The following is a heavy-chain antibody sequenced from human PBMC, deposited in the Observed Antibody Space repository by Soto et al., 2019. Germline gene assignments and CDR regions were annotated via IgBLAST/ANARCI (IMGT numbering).Heavy chain of an antibody. Sequence: GGSLRLSCAASGFTFSSYAMHWVRQAPGKGLEWVAVISYDGSNKYYADSVKGRFTISRDNSKNTLYLQMNSLRAEDTAVYYCARDYGDYLIDYWGQGTLVNVS. CDR2: ISYDGSNK. V-gene: IGHV3-30-3*01. CDR3: ARDYGDYLIDY. J-gene: IGHJ4*02. D-gene: IGHD4-17*01. CDR1: GFTFSSYA.